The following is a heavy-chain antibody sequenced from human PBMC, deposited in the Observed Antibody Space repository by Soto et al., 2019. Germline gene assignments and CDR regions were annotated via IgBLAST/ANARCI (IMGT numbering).Heavy chain of an antibody. J-gene: IGHJ5*02. CDR2: IYSSGST. CDR3: ARSPTRTKYADRFDP. Sequence: EVQLVESGGDMVQPGGSLRLSCAAFGFTVSDNYMSWVRQAPGKRLEWVSVIYSSGSTYYPDSVKGRFTISRDNSNNSLYLQMTSLRVEDTAVYYCARSPTRTKYADRFDPWGQGTMVTVSS. CDR1: GFTVSDNY. V-gene: IGHV3-66*01. D-gene: IGHD4-17*01.